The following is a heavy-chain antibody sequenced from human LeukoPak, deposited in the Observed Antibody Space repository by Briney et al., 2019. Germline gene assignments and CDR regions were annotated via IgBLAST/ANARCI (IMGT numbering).Heavy chain of an antibody. Sequence: PGGSLRLSCEASGFTFSSFAMSWVRQAPGKGLGWVSGIYGDASYRFYADSVKGRFTISRDNSNRRLYLQMNSLTAEDTAMYYCAKDFISGDGKWDIDHWGQGTLVTVSS. J-gene: IGHJ4*02. CDR3: AKDFISGDGKWDIDH. CDR1: GFTFSSFA. D-gene: IGHD1-26*01. CDR2: IYGDASYR. V-gene: IGHV3-23*01.